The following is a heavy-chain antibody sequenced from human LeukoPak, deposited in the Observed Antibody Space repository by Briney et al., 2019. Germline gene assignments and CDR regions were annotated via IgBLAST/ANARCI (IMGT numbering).Heavy chain of an antibody. J-gene: IGHJ4*02. V-gene: IGHV3-30-3*01. D-gene: IGHD5-18*01. CDR1: GFTFSSYA. CDR2: ISYDGSNK. CDR3: AKDYEDTAGAGLDS. Sequence: GRCLRLSCAASGFTFSSYAMHWVRQAPGKGLEWVAVISYDGSNKYYADSVKGRFTMSRDNSKNTVYLQMNSLRAEDTAVYYCAKDYEDTAGAGLDSWGQGSLVTVSS.